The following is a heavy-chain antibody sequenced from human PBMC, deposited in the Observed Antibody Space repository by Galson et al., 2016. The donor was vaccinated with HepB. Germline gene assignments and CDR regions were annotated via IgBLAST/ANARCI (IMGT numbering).Heavy chain of an antibody. CDR3: ARRYSYGSVPNAFDI. D-gene: IGHD5-18*01. CDR1: GYSFTDYW. J-gene: IGHJ3*02. V-gene: IGHV5-51*03. CDR2: IYPGDSNT. Sequence: QSGAEVKKPGESLKISCKGSGYSFTDYWIGWVRQMPGKGLEWMGIIYPGDSNTRYSPSFQGQFTISADKSITTAYLQWSSLKASDTAMYSGARRYSYGSVPNAFDIWGQGTMVTVSS.